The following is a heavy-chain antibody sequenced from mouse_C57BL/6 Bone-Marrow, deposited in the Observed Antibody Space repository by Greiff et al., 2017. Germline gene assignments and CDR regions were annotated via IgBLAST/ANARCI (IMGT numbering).Heavy chain of an antibody. J-gene: IGHJ3*01. V-gene: IGHV14-4*01. CDR1: GFNFKDDY. CDR2: IDPENGDT. CDR3: TTDNWDDAY. Sequence: EVQLQQSGAELVRPGASVKLSCTASGFNFKDDYMHWVKQRPEQGLEWIGWIDPENGDTEYASKFQGKATITADTSSNTAYLQRSSLTSEDTAVYYCTTDNWDDAYWGQGTLVTVSA. D-gene: IGHD4-1*02.